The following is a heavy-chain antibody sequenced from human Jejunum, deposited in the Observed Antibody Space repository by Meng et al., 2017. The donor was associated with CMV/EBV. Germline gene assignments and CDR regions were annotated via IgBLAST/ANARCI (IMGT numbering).Heavy chain of an antibody. CDR3: VRVFNYDFWNGYSDYYFDY. CDR1: SSYW. D-gene: IGHD3-3*01. Sequence: SSYWMKWVRQAPGKGLEWVANIKQDGSEIYYVDSVKGRFTISRDNSKNSVYLQMNSLRDEDTAVYYCVRVFNYDFWNGYSDYYFDYWGQGTLVTVSS. V-gene: IGHV3-7*01. CDR2: IKQDGSEI. J-gene: IGHJ4*02.